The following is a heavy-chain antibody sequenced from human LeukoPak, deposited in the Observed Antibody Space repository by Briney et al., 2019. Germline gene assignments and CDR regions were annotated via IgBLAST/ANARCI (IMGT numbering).Heavy chain of an antibody. J-gene: IGHJ4*02. V-gene: IGHV3-23*01. Sequence: GGSLRLSCAASGFTFSSYAMSWVRQAPGKGLEWVSAISGSGGSTYYADSVKGRFTISRDNSKNTLYLQMNSLRAGDTAVYYCARVAKERVGGVYYFDYWGQGTLVTVSS. CDR1: GFTFSSYA. D-gene: IGHD1-1*01. CDR2: ISGSGGST. CDR3: ARVAKERVGGVYYFDY.